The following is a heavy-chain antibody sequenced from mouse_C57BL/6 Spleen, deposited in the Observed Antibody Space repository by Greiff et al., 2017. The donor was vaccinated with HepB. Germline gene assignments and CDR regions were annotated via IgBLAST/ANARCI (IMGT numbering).Heavy chain of an antibody. J-gene: IGHJ1*03. Sequence: QVQLQQPGAELVKPGASVKLSCKASGYTFTSYWMHWVKQRPGQGLEWIGMIHPNSGSTNYNEKFKSKATLTVDKSSSTAYMQLSSLTSEDSAVYYCARQLGARDGYFDVWGTGTTVTVSS. V-gene: IGHV1-64*01. CDR2: IHPNSGST. D-gene: IGHD4-1*02. CDR1: GYTFTSYW. CDR3: ARQLGARDGYFDV.